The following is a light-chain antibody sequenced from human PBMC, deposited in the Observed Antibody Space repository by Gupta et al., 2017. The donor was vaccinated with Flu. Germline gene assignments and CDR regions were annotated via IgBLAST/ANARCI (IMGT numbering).Light chain of an antibody. Sequence: QSVLSQPPSASGPPRQRVTISCPGSSSHIGGNSVCWYHQLPGTAPKLLINRNDHRPSGVPDQFTGSQSGTSTCLAISELRSEDGSDYYCATWDDSLSAWVVAGGTTLSVL. J-gene: IGLJ3*02. CDR2: RND. V-gene: IGLV1-47*01. CDR3: ATWDDSLSAWV. CDR1: SSHIGGNS.